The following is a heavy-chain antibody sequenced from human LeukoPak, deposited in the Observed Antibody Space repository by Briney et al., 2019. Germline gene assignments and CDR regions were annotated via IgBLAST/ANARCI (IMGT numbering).Heavy chain of an antibody. CDR2: IYYSGST. J-gene: IGHJ4*02. Sequence: SETLSLTCTVSGGSISSSSYYWGWIRQPPGRGLEWIGSIYYSGSTYYNPSLKSRVTISVDTSKNQFSLKLSSVTAADTAVYYCARQSRWELQDFDYWGQGTLVTVSS. CDR3: ARQSRWELQDFDY. V-gene: IGHV4-39*01. D-gene: IGHD1-26*01. CDR1: GGSISSSSYY.